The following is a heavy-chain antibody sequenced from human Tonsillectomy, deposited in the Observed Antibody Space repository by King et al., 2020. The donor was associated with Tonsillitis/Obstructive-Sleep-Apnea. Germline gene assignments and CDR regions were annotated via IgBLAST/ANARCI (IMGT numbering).Heavy chain of an antibody. V-gene: IGHV3-74*01. Sequence: VQLVESGGGLVQPGGSLRLSCAASGFTFSTYLMHWVRQAPGKGLVWVSRINSDGSSTSYADSVKGRFTISRDNAKNTLYLQMGSLRAEDTAVYYCARDGARCSGGSCYSDYYYYYMDVWGKGTTVTVSS. CDR3: ARDGARCSGGSCYSDYYYYYMDV. J-gene: IGHJ6*03. CDR2: INSDGSST. D-gene: IGHD2-15*01. CDR1: GFTFSTYL.